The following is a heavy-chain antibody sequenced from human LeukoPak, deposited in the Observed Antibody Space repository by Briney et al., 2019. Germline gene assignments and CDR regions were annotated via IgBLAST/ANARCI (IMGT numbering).Heavy chain of an antibody. CDR2: ISSSASTK. D-gene: IGHD5-18*01. CDR1: GFTFSSYE. Sequence: GGSLRLSCAASGFTFSSYEMKWVRQAPGRGLEWVSYISSSASTKYYADSVKGRFTISRDNAKNSLYLQMNSLRAEDTAVYYCARGAMAGPFDYWGQGTLVIVSS. CDR3: ARGAMAGPFDY. J-gene: IGHJ4*02. V-gene: IGHV3-48*03.